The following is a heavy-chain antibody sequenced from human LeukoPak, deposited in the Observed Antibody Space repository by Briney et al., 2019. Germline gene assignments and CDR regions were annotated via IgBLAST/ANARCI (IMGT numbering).Heavy chain of an antibody. CDR1: GYTFTSYY. V-gene: IGHV1-46*01. J-gene: IGHJ5*02. Sequence: ASVKVSCKASGYTFTSYYMHWVRQAPGQGLEWMGLINPTGGSTGYAQKFQGRVTMTRDMSTSTDYMELSSLRPEDTAIYYCARDNSVGDNACWFDPWGQGTLVTVSS. D-gene: IGHD1-26*01. CDR3: ARDNSVGDNACWFDP. CDR2: INPTGGST.